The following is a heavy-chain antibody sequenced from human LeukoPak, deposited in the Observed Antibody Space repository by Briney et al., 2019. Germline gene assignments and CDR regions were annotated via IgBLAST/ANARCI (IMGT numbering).Heavy chain of an antibody. J-gene: IGHJ4*02. CDR1: ADSISSFC. Sequence: SETLSLTCAVSADSISSFCWSWIRQPPGKGLEWIGYVFYTGDTNHNPSLKSRVTISLDTSKKQVALRLTSVTAADTAVYYCARHPFATPFDHWGRGTLVTVSS. CDR3: ARHPFATPFDH. D-gene: IGHD2-15*01. CDR2: VFYTGDT. V-gene: IGHV4-59*08.